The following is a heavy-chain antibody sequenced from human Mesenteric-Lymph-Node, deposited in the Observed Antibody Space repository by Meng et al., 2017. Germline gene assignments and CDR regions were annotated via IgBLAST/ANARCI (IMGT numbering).Heavy chain of an antibody. Sequence: GGSLRLSCIASGFTFSNSWMHWVRQVPGKGLVWVSRTNTDGTTTAYADSVRGRFTISRDNAKNTLYLQMHTLRADDTAVYYCARAGASVVSLHYWGQGTPVTVSS. CDR2: TNTDGTTT. V-gene: IGHV3-74*01. CDR3: ARAGASVVSLHY. CDR1: GFTFSNSW. J-gene: IGHJ4*02. D-gene: IGHD2/OR15-2a*01.